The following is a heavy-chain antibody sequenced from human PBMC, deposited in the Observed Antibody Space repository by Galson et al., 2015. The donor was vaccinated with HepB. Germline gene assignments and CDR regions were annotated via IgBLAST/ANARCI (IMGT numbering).Heavy chain of an antibody. CDR1: GGTFSSYT. D-gene: IGHD6-19*01. V-gene: IGHV1-69*02. J-gene: IGHJ4*02. CDR3: ASITGSSIHSSGGTWFDY. CDR2: IIPILGIA. Sequence: SVKVSCKASGGTFSSYTISWVRQAPGQGLEWMGRIIPILGIANYAQKFQGRVTITADKSTSTAYMELSSLRSEDTAVYYCASITGSSIHSSGGTWFDYWGQGTLVTVSS.